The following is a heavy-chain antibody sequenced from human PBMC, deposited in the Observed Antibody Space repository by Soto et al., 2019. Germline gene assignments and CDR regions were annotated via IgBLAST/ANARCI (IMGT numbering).Heavy chain of an antibody. V-gene: IGHV3-30-3*01. Sequence: GGSLRLSCAASGFTFSSYAMHWVRQAPGKGLEWVAVISYDGSNKYYADSVKGRFTIFRDNSKNTLYLQMNSLRAEDTAVYYCARGVVVVTATAYNWFDPWGQGTLVTVSS. CDR1: GFTFSSYA. CDR3: ARGVVVVTATAYNWFDP. CDR2: ISYDGSNK. D-gene: IGHD2-15*01. J-gene: IGHJ5*02.